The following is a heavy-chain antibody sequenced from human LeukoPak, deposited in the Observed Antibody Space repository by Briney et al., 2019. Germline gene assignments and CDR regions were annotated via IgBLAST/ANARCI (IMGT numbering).Heavy chain of an antibody. Sequence: SETLSLTCTVSGGSISSYYWSWIRQPPGKGLEWIGYIYYSGSTNYNPSLKSRVTISVDTSKNQFSLKLRSVTAADTAVYYCVMGGSPYSYYYYMDVWGKGTTVTVSS. V-gene: IGHV4-59*01. CDR1: GGSISSYY. CDR3: VMGGSPYSYYYYMDV. D-gene: IGHD5-12*01. CDR2: IYYSGST. J-gene: IGHJ6*03.